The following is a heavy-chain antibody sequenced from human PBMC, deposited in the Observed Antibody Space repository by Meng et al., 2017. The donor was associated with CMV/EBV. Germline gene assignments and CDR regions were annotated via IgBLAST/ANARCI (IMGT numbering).Heavy chain of an antibody. D-gene: IGHD2-2*01. CDR2: TYYRSKWYI. J-gene: IGHJ6*02. Sequence: SQTPSLTCAISGDRVSSNSATWSWIRQSPSRGLEWLGRTYYRSKWYIDYAVSVKSRIDINPDTSKNQFSLQLNAVPPEDTAVYYCARVRCSTTSCYYEYYYGMDVWGQGTTVTVSS. CDR3: ARVRCSTTSCYYEYYYGMDV. V-gene: IGHV6-1*01. CDR1: GDRVSSNSAT.